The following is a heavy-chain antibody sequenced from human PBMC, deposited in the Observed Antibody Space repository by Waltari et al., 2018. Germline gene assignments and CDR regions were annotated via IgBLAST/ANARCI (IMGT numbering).Heavy chain of an antibody. Sequence: EGQLVESGGGLVKPGGSLRLSWAASGSTVTSTYMTWVRQAPGKGLEWVSTIYSSATTFYADSVKGRFTISRDNSKNILFLQMDDLRVNDTAVYFCARGGQIVRPRPLDLWGPGTLVTVSS. J-gene: IGHJ3*01. D-gene: IGHD6-6*01. V-gene: IGHV3-66*01. CDR2: IYSSATT. CDR3: ARGGQIVRPRPLDL. CDR1: GSTVTSTY.